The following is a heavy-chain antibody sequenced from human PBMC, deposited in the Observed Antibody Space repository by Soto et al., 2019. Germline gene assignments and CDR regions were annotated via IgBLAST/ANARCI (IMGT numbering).Heavy chain of an antibody. D-gene: IGHD3-22*01. Sequence: EVQLVESGGGLVKPGGFLRLSCAASEFTFSSYSMNWVRQAPGKGLEWVSSISSSSNYIDYADSVKGRFTISRDNAKNSLYLQMNSLRAEDTAVYYCARGFHYYDSSGYDKWDAFDIWGQGTMVTVSS. J-gene: IGHJ3*02. CDR3: ARGFHYYDSSGYDKWDAFDI. CDR1: EFTFSSYS. CDR2: ISSSSNYI. V-gene: IGHV3-21*01.